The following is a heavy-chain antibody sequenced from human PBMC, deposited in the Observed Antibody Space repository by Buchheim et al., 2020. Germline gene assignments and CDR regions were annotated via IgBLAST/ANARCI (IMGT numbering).Heavy chain of an antibody. Sequence: QVQLVQSGAEVKKPGSSVKVSCKASGGTFRASDITWVRQAPGQGLEWMGGIVPIFGSTNFAQKFQGRVTVTADDSTGPQSMELISLTPDDTAVYYCATRYSWGQGTL. CDR3: ATRYS. V-gene: IGHV1-69*01. J-gene: IGHJ5*02. CDR1: GGTFRASD. D-gene: IGHD2-21*01. CDR2: IVPIFGST.